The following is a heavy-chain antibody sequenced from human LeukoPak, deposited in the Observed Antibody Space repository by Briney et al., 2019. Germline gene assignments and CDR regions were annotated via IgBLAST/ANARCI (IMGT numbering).Heavy chain of an antibody. Sequence: SQTLSLTCTVSGASVSSADPYWSWIRQPPGRGLEYIGNIHYSGIAYYSPSLKSRLTISVDTSKNQSSLRLTSMTAADTAVYYCARQTICSGANCYYYMDVWGKGTTVAVSS. CDR3: ARQTICSGANCYYYMDV. J-gene: IGHJ6*03. CDR2: IHYSGIA. V-gene: IGHV4-30-4*01. D-gene: IGHD2-15*01. CDR1: GASVSSADPY.